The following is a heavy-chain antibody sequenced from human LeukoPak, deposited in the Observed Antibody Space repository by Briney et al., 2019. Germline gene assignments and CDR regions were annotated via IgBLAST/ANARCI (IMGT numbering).Heavy chain of an antibody. CDR3: ARAKGTIWNSQNDPFDM. CDR2: VSYDGSKT. J-gene: IGHJ3*02. V-gene: IGHV3-30*10. Sequence: GGFLRLSCAASGFTFSSYIMHWVRQAPGKGLEWVAVVSYDGSKTYHRDSVKGRFTISRDNSENTLFLQMNSLRSEDTAVYYCARAKGTIWNSQNDPFDMWGQGTMVTVSS. CDR1: GFTFSSYI. D-gene: IGHD1-7*01.